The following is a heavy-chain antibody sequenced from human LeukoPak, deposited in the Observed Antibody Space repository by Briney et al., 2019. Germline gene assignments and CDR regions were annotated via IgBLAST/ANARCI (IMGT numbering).Heavy chain of an antibody. D-gene: IGHD5-18*01. CDR1: GFTFSSYE. Sequence: GGSLRLSCAASGFTFSSYEMNWVRQAPGKGLEWVSYISSSGSTIYYADSVKGRFTISRDNAKNSLYLQMNSLRAEDTAVYYCARDLFVDTAMVEWFDPWGQGTLVTVSS. CDR3: ARDLFVDTAMVEWFDP. J-gene: IGHJ5*02. V-gene: IGHV3-48*03. CDR2: ISSSGSTI.